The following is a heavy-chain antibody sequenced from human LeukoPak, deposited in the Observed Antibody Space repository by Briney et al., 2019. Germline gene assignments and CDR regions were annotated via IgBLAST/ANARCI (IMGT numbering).Heavy chain of an antibody. J-gene: IGHJ4*02. Sequence: GGSLRLSCAASGFTFSDHYMDWVRQAPGKGLEWVGRIRDKANSYTTEYAASVKGRFTISRDASKTSLYLQMNSLKTEATAVYYCAIGDGYDQRSFDYWGQGTLVTVSS. CDR1: GFTFSDHY. CDR3: AIGDGYDQRSFDY. CDR2: IRDKANSYTT. D-gene: IGHD5-12*01. V-gene: IGHV3-72*01.